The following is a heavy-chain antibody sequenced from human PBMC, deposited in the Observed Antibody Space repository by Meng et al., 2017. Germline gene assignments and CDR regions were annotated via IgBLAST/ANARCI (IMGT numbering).Heavy chain of an antibody. CDR3: ARDKRSKWELLHRDDAFDI. Sequence: GSLRLSCAASGFTFSSYWMSWVRQAPGKGLEWVANIKQDGSEKYYVDSVKGRFTISRDNAKNSLYLQMNSLRAEDTAVYYCARDKRSKWELLHRDDAFDIWGQGTMVTVSS. D-gene: IGHD1-26*01. J-gene: IGHJ3*02. CDR1: GFTFSSYW. CDR2: IKQDGSEK. V-gene: IGHV3-7*01.